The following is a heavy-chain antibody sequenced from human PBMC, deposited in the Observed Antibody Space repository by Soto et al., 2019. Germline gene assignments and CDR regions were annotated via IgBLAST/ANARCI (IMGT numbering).Heavy chain of an antibody. Sequence: QVQLVESGGGVVQPGRSLRLSCAASGFTFSSYGMHWVRQAPGKGLEWVAVIWDDGSNKFYADSVKGRFTISRDNSKNTLYLQMNSLRAEDTAVYYCASQAGYSSGWYAADYWGQGTLVTVSS. D-gene: IGHD6-19*01. CDR1: GFTFSSYG. J-gene: IGHJ4*02. CDR3: ASQAGYSSGWYAADY. V-gene: IGHV3-33*01. CDR2: IWDDGSNK.